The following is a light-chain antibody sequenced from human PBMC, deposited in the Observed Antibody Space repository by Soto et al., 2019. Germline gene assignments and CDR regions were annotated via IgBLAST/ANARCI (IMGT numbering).Light chain of an antibody. J-gene: IGLJ2*01. Sequence: QSVLTQPPSASGTPGQRVTISCSGSSSNMGSNIVNWYQQLPGAAHKLLIYSKDQRPSGVPDRFSGSKSGTSASLAISGLQSEDEADYYCAAWDDSLNGVVFGGGTQLTVL. CDR1: SSNMGSNI. CDR3: AAWDDSLNGVV. V-gene: IGLV1-44*01. CDR2: SKD.